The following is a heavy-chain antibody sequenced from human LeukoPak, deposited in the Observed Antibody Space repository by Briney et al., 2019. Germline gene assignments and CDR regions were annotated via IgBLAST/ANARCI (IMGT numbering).Heavy chain of an antibody. D-gene: IGHD2-15*01. V-gene: IGHV3-74*01. Sequence: GGSLRLSCAASGFTFSSYWMHWVRQAPGKGLVWVSRINNDGSSTIYADSVKGRFTISRDNAKNSLYLQMNSLRAEDTAMYYCVRDRGYCSGGTCYALWDYWGQGTLVTVSS. CDR3: VRDRGYCSGGTCYALWDY. CDR1: GFTFSSYW. J-gene: IGHJ4*02. CDR2: INNDGSST.